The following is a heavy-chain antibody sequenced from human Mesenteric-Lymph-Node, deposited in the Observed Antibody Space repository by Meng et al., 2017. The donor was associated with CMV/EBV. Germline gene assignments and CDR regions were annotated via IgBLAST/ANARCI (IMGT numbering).Heavy chain of an antibody. D-gene: IGHD3-9*01. Sequence: QHVGAGLLKPSGTLSVTVAVYGGSFMGYYWNWIRQSPEKGLEWIGEINHSGSTTYNPSFTSRIIISVDTSTNQISLNMSSVTAADTAVYYCARGSSYDILTGYFDYWGQGALVTVSS. V-gene: IGHV4-34*01. CDR1: GGSFMGYY. J-gene: IGHJ4*02. CDR2: INHSGST. CDR3: ARGSSYDILTGYFDY.